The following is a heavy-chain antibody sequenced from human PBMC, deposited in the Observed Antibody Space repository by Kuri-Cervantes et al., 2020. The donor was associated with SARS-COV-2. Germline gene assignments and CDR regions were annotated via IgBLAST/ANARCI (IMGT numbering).Heavy chain of an antibody. J-gene: IGHJ5*02. D-gene: IGHD2-2*01. CDR1: GGSISSYY. CDR3: ARHLCSSTSCYGAEWFDP. Sequence: SETLSLTCTVSGGSISSYYWSWIRQPPGKGLEWIGYIYYSGSTNYNPSLKSRVTISVDTSKNQFSLKLSSVTAADTAVYYCARHLCSSTSCYGAEWFDPWGQGTLVTVSS. CDR2: IYYSGST. V-gene: IGHV4-59*08.